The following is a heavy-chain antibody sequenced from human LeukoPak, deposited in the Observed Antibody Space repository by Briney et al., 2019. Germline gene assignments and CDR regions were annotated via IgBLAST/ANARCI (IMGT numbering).Heavy chain of an antibody. Sequence: GGSLRLSCAASGFNFSSFWMSWVRQAPGKGLEGVANIKQDGSEKYYVDSVKGRFTISRDNAKNSLYLQMNGLRAEDTAVYYCARLSVTNNFDYWGQGTLVTVSS. CDR2: IKQDGSEK. J-gene: IGHJ4*02. CDR1: GFNFSSFW. CDR3: ARLSVTNNFDY. V-gene: IGHV3-7*01. D-gene: IGHD4-11*01.